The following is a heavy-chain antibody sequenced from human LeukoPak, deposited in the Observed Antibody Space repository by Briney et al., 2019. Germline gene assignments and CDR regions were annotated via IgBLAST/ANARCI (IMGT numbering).Heavy chain of an antibody. D-gene: IGHD5-24*01. CDR2: INHSGST. J-gene: IGHJ4*02. CDR1: GGSFSGYY. CDR3: ARGIGRGYNRNYFDY. Sequence: SETLSLTCAVYGGSFSGYYWSWIRQPPGKGLEWIGEINHSGSTNYNPSLKSRVTISVDTSKNQFSLKLSSVTAADTAVYYCARGIGRGYNRNYFDYWGQGTLVTVSS. V-gene: IGHV4-34*01.